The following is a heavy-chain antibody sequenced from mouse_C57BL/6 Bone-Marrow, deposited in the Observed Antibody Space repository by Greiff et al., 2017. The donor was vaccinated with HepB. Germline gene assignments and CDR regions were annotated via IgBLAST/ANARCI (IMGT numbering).Heavy chain of an antibody. CDR2: IYPGDGDT. CDR1: GHAFSSSW. CDR3: AREGPDY. J-gene: IGHJ2*01. V-gene: IGHV1-82*01. Sequence: QVQLKESGPELVKPGASVKISCKASGHAFSSSWMNWVKQRPGKGLEWIGRIYPGDGDTNYNGKFKGKATLTADKSSSTAYMQLSSLTSEDSAVYFCAREGPDYWGQGTTLTVSS. D-gene: IGHD3-3*01.